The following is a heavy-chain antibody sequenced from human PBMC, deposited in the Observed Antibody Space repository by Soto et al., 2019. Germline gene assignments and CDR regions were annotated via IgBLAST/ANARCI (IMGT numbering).Heavy chain of an antibody. CDR2: IIDSGGST. CDR3: ARMGSQRYYYYGMDV. Sequence: GGSLRLSCAASGFTFSSCAMGWVRQAPGKGLEWVSDIIDSGGSTYYADSVKGRFTISRDNSKSTLYLQMNSLRADVIAFFYCARMGSQRYYYYGMDVWGQGTTVTVSS. J-gene: IGHJ6*02. CDR1: GFTFSSCA. V-gene: IGHV3-23*01. D-gene: IGHD6-25*01.